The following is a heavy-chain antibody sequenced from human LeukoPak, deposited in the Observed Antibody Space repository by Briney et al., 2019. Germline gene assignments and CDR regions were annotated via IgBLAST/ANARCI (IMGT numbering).Heavy chain of an antibody. CDR1: GFTFDDYA. Sequence: PGRSLRLSCAASGFTFDDYAMHWTRQAPGKGLEWVSGISWNSGSIGYADSVKGRFTISRDNAKNSLYLQMNSLRAEDTALYYCAKDSLGEGSPYYGDSYYGMDVWGQGTTVTVSS. J-gene: IGHJ6*02. D-gene: IGHD4-17*01. V-gene: IGHV3-9*01. CDR2: ISWNSGSI. CDR3: AKDSLGEGSPYYGDSYYGMDV.